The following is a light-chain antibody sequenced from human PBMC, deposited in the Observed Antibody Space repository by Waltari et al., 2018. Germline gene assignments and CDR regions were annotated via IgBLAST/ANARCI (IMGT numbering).Light chain of an antibody. CDR3: QQRVHLPMYT. V-gene: IGKV3-11*01. CDR2: DAS. CDR1: QSVSNY. Sequence: EIVLTQSPPTLSLSPGERATLSCRASQSVSNYLAWYQQNPRQAPSVLIYDASSRATGIPSRFSGSRSGTDFTLTISSLQPEDSAVYYCQQRVHLPMYTFGQGNKLGIK. J-gene: IGKJ2*01.